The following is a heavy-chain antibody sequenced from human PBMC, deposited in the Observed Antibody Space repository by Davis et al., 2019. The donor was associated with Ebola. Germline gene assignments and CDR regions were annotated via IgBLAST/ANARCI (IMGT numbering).Heavy chain of an antibody. D-gene: IGHD4-17*01. J-gene: IGHJ4*02. CDR3: ALTTVTAHNFDY. CDR2: INYRGTTM. Sequence: GSLKISCAGSGFTFSSYEMNWVRQSPGKGLEWVSYINYRGTTMYYADSVKGRFTISRDNANGSLFLQMNSLRAEDTAVYYCALTTVTAHNFDYWGQGTLVIVSS. CDR1: GFTFSSYE. V-gene: IGHV3-48*03.